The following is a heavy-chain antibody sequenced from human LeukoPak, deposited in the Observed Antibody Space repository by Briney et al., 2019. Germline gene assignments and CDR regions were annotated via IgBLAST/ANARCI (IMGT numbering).Heavy chain of an antibody. V-gene: IGHV4-31*03. J-gene: IGHJ4*02. CDR3: ARCAVSGYYVSG. CDR1: GGSISSGGYY. CDR2: IYYSGST. Sequence: SETLSLTCTVSGGSISSGGYYWSWIRQHPGKGLEWIGYIYYSGSTYYNPSLKSRVTISVDTSKNQFSLKLSSVTVADTAVYYCARCAVSGYYVSGWGQGTLVTVSS. D-gene: IGHD3-22*01.